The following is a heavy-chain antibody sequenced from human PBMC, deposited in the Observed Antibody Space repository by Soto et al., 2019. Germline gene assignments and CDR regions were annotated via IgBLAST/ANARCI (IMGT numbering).Heavy chain of an antibody. V-gene: IGHV3-33*01. J-gene: IGHJ3*02. Sequence: GGSLRLSCAASGFTFSSYGMHWVRQAPGKGLEWVAVIWYDGSNKYYADSVKGRFTISRDNSKNTLYLQMNSLRAEDTAVYYCATDIAVAGVIVNDAFDIWGQGTMVTVSS. CDR1: GFTFSSYG. D-gene: IGHD6-19*01. CDR2: IWYDGSNK. CDR3: ATDIAVAGVIVNDAFDI.